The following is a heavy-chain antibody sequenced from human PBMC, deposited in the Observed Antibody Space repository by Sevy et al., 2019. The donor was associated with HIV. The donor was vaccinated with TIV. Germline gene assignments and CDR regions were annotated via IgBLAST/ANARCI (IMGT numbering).Heavy chain of an antibody. CDR1: GFTFSSYG. D-gene: IGHD2-8*01. V-gene: IGHV3-30*02. Sequence: GGSLRLSCAASGFTFSSYGMHWVRQAPGKGLEWVAFIRYDGSNKYDADSVKGRFTISRDNSKNTLYLQMNSLRAEDTAVYYCAKDRGGVKAVGVYAHPYGMDVGGQGTTVTVSS. CDR2: IRYDGSNK. CDR3: AKDRGGVKAVGVYAHPYGMDV. J-gene: IGHJ6*02.